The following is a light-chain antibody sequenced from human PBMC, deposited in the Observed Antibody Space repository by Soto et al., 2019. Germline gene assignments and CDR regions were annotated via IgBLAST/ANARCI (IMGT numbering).Light chain of an antibody. Sequence: QSVLTQPPSMSGAPGQRVTISCTGSSSNIGAGYDVHWYQQVPGTAPKLMIYEVSNRPSGVSNRFSGSKSGNTASLTISGLQAEDETDYYCFSYTSSGTYVFGTGTKVTVL. CDR1: SSNIGAGYD. CDR2: EVS. V-gene: IGLV1-40*01. CDR3: FSYTSSGTYV. J-gene: IGLJ1*01.